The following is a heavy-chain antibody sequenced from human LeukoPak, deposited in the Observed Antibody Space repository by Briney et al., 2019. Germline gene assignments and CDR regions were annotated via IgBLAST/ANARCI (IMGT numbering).Heavy chain of an antibody. CDR3: ASRYCSGGSCYSTIGY. J-gene: IGHJ4*02. CDR1: GGSISSGSYY. Sequence: PSETLSLTCTVSGGSISSGSYYWGWIRQPPGKGLEWIGSIYYSGSTYYNPSLKSRVTISVDTSKNQFSLKLSSVTAADSAVYYCASRYCSGGSCYSTIGYWGQGTLVTVSS. D-gene: IGHD2-15*01. CDR2: IYYSGST. V-gene: IGHV4-39*01.